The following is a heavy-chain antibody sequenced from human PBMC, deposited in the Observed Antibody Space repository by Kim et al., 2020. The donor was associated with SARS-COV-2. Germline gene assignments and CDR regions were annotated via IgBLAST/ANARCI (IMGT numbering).Heavy chain of an antibody. Sequence: AQKFQGRVTITADESTSTAYMELSSLRSEDTAVYYCARDTAMVKEGYFDYWGQGTLVTVSS. D-gene: IGHD5-18*01. J-gene: IGHJ4*02. V-gene: IGHV1-69*01. CDR3: ARDTAMVKEGYFDY.